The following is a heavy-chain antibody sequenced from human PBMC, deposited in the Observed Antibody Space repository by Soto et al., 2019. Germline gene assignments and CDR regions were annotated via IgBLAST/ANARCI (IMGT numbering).Heavy chain of an antibody. D-gene: IGHD3-16*01. CDR1: GYTFTDYF. CDR2: ISPNNGDT. V-gene: IGHV1-2*02. CDR3: ARDGLQQPYTCVFGMDV. J-gene: IGHJ6*02. Sequence: ASVKVSCKASGYTFTDYFMHWVRQAPGQGLEWMGWISPNNGDTSSAQKFQGRVTMTKDTSINTAYMKLSRLRSDDMAVYFWARDGLQQPYTCVFGMDVWGQGTKGTVSS.